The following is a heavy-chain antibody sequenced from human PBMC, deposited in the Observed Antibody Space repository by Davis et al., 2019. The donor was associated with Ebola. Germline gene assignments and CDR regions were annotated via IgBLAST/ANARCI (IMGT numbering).Heavy chain of an antibody. CDR3: ARGENGGNPVGY. V-gene: IGHV4-34*01. Sequence: GSLRLSCAVYGGSFSGYYWSWIRQPPGKGLEWIGEINHSGSTNHNPSLKSRVTISVDTSKNQFSLKLSSVTAADTAVYYCARGENGGNPVGYWGQGTLVTVSS. D-gene: IGHD4-23*01. CDR2: INHSGST. J-gene: IGHJ4*02. CDR1: GGSFSGYY.